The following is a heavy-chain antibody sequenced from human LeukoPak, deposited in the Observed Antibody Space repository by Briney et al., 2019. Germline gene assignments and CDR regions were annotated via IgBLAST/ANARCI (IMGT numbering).Heavy chain of an antibody. CDR3: ARDKAQDSVYYGMDV. D-gene: IGHD6-6*01. CDR2: IKQDGSEK. J-gene: IGHJ6*02. V-gene: IGHV3-7*01. CDR1: GFTFSSYW. Sequence: PGGSLRLSCAASGFTFSSYWMSWVRQAPGKGLEWVANIKQDGSEKYYVDSVKGRFTISRDNARTSLYLQMNSLRAEDTAVYYCARDKAQDSVYYGMDVWGQGTTVTVSS.